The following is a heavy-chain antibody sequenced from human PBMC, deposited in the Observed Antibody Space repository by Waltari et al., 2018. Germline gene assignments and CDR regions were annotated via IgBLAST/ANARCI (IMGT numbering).Heavy chain of an antibody. CDR1: GYTFTSYY. J-gene: IGHJ6*02. Sequence: QVQLVQSGAEVKKPGASVKVSCTASGYTFTSYYMHWVRQAPGQGLEWMGIINPSGSSTTYAQQFQGRVTMSRDTSTSTVYMELSSLRSEDTAVYYCARERGYTSGWNYYGMDVWGQGTTVIVSS. CDR3: ARERGYTSGWNYYGMDV. V-gene: IGHV1-46*01. CDR2: INPSGSST. D-gene: IGHD6-19*01.